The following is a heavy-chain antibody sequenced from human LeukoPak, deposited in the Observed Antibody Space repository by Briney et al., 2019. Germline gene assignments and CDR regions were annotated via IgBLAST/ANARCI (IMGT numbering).Heavy chain of an antibody. D-gene: IGHD3-9*01. CDR2: IYYSGST. Sequence: PSQTLSLTCTVSGGSISSGGYYWSWIRQHPGKGLEWIGYIYYSGSTYYNPSLKSRVTISVDTSKNQFSLKLSSVTAADTAVYYCARGGIYYDILTGYYKGEYYFDYWGQGTLVTVSS. V-gene: IGHV4-31*03. CDR1: GGSISSGGYY. CDR3: ARGGIYYDILTGYYKGEYYFDY. J-gene: IGHJ4*02.